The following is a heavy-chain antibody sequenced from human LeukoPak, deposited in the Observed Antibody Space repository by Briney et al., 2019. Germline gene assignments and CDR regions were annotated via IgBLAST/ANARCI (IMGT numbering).Heavy chain of an antibody. CDR2: LYTSGST. J-gene: IGHJ5*02. Sequence: SQTLSLTCTVSGGSISSGSYYWSWIRQPAGKGLEWIGRLYTSGSTNYNPSLKSRVTISLDTSKNQFSLRLSSVTAADTAVYYCAREEVPAAMTYNWFDPWGQGTLVTVSS. D-gene: IGHD2-2*01. CDR1: GGSISSGSYY. V-gene: IGHV4-61*02. CDR3: AREEVPAAMTYNWFDP.